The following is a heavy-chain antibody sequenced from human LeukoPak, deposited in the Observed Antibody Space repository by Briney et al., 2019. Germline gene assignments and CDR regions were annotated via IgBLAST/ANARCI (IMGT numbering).Heavy chain of an antibody. J-gene: IGHJ4*02. Sequence: SSVKVSCKASGFTFTSSAVQWVRQARGQRLDWIGWIVVGSGNTNYAQKFQERVTITRDMSTSTAYMELSSLRSEDTAVYYCAADWGGSYYFDYWGQGTLVTVSS. CDR3: AADWGGSYYFDY. CDR2: IVVGSGNT. V-gene: IGHV1-58*01. D-gene: IGHD1-26*01. CDR1: GFTFTSSA.